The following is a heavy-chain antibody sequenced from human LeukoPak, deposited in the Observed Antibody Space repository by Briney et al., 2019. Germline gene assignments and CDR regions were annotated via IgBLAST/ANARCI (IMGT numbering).Heavy chain of an antibody. D-gene: IGHD1-26*01. Sequence: GGSLRLSCAASGFTFSSYAMSWVRQAPGKGLEWVSAISGSGGSTYYAVSVKGRYTISRDNSKNTPYLQMNSLRAEDTAVYYGAKVDGSYYFDYWGQGTLVTVSS. J-gene: IGHJ4*02. V-gene: IGHV3-23*01. CDR3: AKVDGSYYFDY. CDR2: ISGSGGST. CDR1: GFTFSSYA.